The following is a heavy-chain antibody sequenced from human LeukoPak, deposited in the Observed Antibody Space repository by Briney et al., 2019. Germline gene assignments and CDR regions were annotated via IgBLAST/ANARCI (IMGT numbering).Heavy chain of an antibody. CDR2: IYYSGST. CDR3: ARVEDGYNYPDY. Sequence: SQTLSLTCTVSGGSISSGGYYWSWIRQHPGKGLEWIGYIYYSGSTYYNPSLKSRVTISVDTSKNRFSLKLSSVTAADTAVYYCARVEDGYNYPDYWGQGTLVTVSS. V-gene: IGHV4-31*03. J-gene: IGHJ4*02. D-gene: IGHD5-24*01. CDR1: GGSISSGGYY.